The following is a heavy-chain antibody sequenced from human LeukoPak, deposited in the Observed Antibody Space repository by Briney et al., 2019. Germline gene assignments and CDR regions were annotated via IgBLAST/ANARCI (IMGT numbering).Heavy chain of an antibody. CDR2: IYYRGST. CDR1: GGSIRSSSYY. CDR3: ARGRGDSYYYMGV. J-gene: IGHJ6*03. V-gene: IGHV4-39*07. D-gene: IGHD5-12*01. Sequence: PSETLSLPCTVSGGSIRSSSYYWGWIRQPPGKGLEWIGSIYYRGSTYYNPSLKSRVTISVDTSKNQFSLKLSSVTAADTAVYYCARGRGDSYYYMGVWGKGTTVTISS.